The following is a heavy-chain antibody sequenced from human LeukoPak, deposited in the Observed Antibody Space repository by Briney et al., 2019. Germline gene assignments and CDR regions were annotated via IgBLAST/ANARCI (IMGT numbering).Heavy chain of an antibody. D-gene: IGHD3-10*01. CDR3: ARQVRLYFDY. CDR2: IYYNENT. V-gene: IGHV4-39*01. CDR1: GGSVSGGNYY. Sequence: SETLSLTCTVSGGSVSGGNYYWSWIRQPPGKGLEWIGNIYYNENTYYNPSLKSRVTISVDTSKNQFSLKLSSVTAADTAVYYCARQVRLYFDYWGQGTLVTVSS. J-gene: IGHJ4*02.